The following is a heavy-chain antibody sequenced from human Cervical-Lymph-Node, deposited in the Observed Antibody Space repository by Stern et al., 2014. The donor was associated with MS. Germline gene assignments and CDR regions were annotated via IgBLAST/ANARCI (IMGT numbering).Heavy chain of an antibody. CDR3: ARDGGGVDI. D-gene: IGHD2-8*01. V-gene: IGHV1-69*17. Sequence: QLVQSGAEVKKPGSSVKVSCKASGGTFSSYAISWVRQAPGQGLEWVGGIIPSIGIANHAQKFQGRVTITADKSTNTGYMELSSLRSEDSALYYCARDGGGVDIWGQGTMVSVSS. CDR1: GGTFSSYA. CDR2: IIPSIGIA. J-gene: IGHJ3*02.